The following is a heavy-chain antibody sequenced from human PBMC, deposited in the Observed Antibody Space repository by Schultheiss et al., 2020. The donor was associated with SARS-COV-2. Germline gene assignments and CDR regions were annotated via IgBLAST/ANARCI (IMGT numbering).Heavy chain of an antibody. CDR2: IYYSGST. Sequence: SETLSLTCAVYGGSFSGYYWSWIRQPPGKGLEWIGYIYYSGSTNYNPSLKSRVTISVDTSKNQFSLQLNSVTPEDTAVYYCARDRTTYDYWGQGTLVTVSS. CDR3: ARDRTTYDY. J-gene: IGHJ4*02. CDR1: GGSFSGYY. D-gene: IGHD2-2*01. V-gene: IGHV4-59*12.